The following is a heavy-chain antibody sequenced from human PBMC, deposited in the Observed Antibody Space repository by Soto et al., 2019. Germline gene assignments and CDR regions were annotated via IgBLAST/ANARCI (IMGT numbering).Heavy chain of an antibody. CDR2: LYDLDGT. CDR1: GCTFSSYA. CDR3: ATWHLREHAYDI. J-gene: IGHJ3*02. V-gene: IGHV3-53*01. Sequence: GGSLRLSCAASGCTFSSYAMHWVRQAPGKGLEWVSALYDLDGTYYADSVKGRFTTSSDSSRTTVYLQMNDLRPDDTAVYSCATWHLREHAYDIWGQGTTVTVSS. D-gene: IGHD1-26*01.